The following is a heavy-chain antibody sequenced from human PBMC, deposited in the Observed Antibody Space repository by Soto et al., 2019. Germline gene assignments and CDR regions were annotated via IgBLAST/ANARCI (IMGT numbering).Heavy chain of an antibody. CDR3: ARGVITIFGVVITDYYYYYGMDV. D-gene: IGHD3-3*01. J-gene: IGHJ6*02. CDR1: GGSISSGGYY. Sequence: SETLSLTCTVSGGSISSGGYYWSWIRQHPGKGLEWIGYIYYSGSTYYNPSLKSRVTISVDTSKNQFSLKLSSVTAADTAVYYCARGVITIFGVVITDYYYYYGMDVWGQGTTVTVSS. CDR2: IYYSGST. V-gene: IGHV4-31*03.